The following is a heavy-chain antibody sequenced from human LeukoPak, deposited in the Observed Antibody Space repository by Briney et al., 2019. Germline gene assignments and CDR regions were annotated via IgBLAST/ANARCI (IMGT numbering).Heavy chain of an antibody. D-gene: IGHD6-13*01. CDR2: IYSGGST. V-gene: IGHV3-53*04. J-gene: IGHJ4*02. Sequence: GGSLRLSCAASGFTVSSNYMSWVRQAPGKGLEWVSVIYSGGSTYYADSVKGRFTISRRNSKNTLYLQMNSLRAEDTAVYYCAREDRYSSSWYGSFDYWGQGTLVTVSS. CDR1: GFTVSSNY. CDR3: AREDRYSSSWYGSFDY.